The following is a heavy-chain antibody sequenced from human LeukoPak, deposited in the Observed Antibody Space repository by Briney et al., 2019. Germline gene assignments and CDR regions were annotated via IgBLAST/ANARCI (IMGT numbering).Heavy chain of an antibody. D-gene: IGHD6-19*01. CDR3: ARGRTVAGTSY. V-gene: IGHV4-59*12. Sequence: PSETLSLTCTVSGGSISSYYWSWIRQPPGKGLEWIGYIYYSGSTYYNPSLKSRVTISVDTSKNQFSLKLSSMTAADTAVYYCARGRTVAGTSYWGQGTLVTISS. CDR1: GGSISSYY. CDR2: IYYSGST. J-gene: IGHJ4*02.